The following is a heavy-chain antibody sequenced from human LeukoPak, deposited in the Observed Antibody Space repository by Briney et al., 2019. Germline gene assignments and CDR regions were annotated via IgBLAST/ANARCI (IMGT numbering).Heavy chain of an antibody. V-gene: IGHV3-53*01. D-gene: IGHD1-14*01. J-gene: IGHJ4*02. CDR2: LYSDGNT. Sequence: GGSLRLSSAASGFTVITNDMTWVRPGPGQGLEWVSVLYSDGNTKYADSVQGRFTISRDNSKNTLYLEMNSLSPDDTAVYYCARGVEPLAANTLAYWGQGTLVTVSS. CDR3: ARGVEPLAANTLAY. CDR1: GFTVITND.